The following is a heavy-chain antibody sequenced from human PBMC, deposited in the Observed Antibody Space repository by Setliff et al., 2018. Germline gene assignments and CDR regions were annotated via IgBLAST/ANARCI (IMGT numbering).Heavy chain of an antibody. J-gene: IGHJ3*01. Sequence: GGSLRLSCAASTFTLGTYSMHWVRQAPGKGLAWVSSISPYSDYIYYADSVKGRFTISRDNAKNSLYLQMNSLGAEDTAVYFCARSTANGGHDAFDVWGQGTMVTVSS. CDR2: ISPYSDYI. CDR3: ARSTANGGHDAFDV. D-gene: IGHD4-17*01. CDR1: TFTLGTYS. V-gene: IGHV3-21*06.